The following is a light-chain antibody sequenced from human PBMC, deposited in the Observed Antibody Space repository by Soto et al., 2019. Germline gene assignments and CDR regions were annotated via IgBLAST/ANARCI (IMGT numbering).Light chain of an antibody. CDR2: GNS. J-gene: IGLJ2*01. V-gene: IGLV1-40*01. CDR1: SSNIGAGYD. CDR3: QSYDSSLRV. Sequence: QSVLTQPPSVSGAPGQRVTISCTGISSNIGAGYDVHWYQQLPGTAPKLLIYGNSNRPSGVPDRFSGSKSGTSASLAITGIQAEDEADYYCQSYDSSLRVFGGGTKVTVL.